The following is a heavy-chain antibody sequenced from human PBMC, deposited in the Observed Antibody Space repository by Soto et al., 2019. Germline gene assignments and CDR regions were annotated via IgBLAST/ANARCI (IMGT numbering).Heavy chain of an antibody. CDR1: GFTFSSYG. CDR3: AKGDIVVVPAGWGLLDP. D-gene: IGHD2-2*01. J-gene: IGHJ5*02. CDR2: ISYDGSNK. V-gene: IGHV3-30*18. Sequence: QVQLVESGGGVVQPGRSLRLSCAASGFTFSSYGMHWVRQAPGKGLEWVAVISYDGSNKYYQDSVKGRFTISRDNSKHTLYLQMNRLRAEDTAVYYCAKGDIVVVPAGWGLLDPWGQGTLVTVSS.